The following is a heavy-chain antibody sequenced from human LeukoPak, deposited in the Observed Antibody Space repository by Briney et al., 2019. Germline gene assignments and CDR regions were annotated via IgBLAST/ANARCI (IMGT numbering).Heavy chain of an antibody. J-gene: IGHJ4*02. CDR2: ISGSGGST. Sequence: GGSLRLSCAASGFTFSSYAMSWVRQAPGKGLEWVSAISGSGGSTYYADSVKGRFTISRDNSENTLYLQMNSLRAEDTAVYYCAKDGKPGEYYYGTNFDYWGQGTLVTVSS. V-gene: IGHV3-23*01. CDR1: GFTFSSYA. D-gene: IGHD4/OR15-4a*01. CDR3: AKDGKPGEYYYGTNFDY.